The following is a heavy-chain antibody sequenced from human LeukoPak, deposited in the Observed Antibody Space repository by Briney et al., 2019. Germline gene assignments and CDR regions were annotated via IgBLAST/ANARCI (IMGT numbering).Heavy chain of an antibody. J-gene: IGHJ4*02. Sequence: HPGGSLRLSCAASGFSFSSYWMHWVRQAPGKGLVWVARISHDGSSALSADSVRGRFTISRDNSDNTLYLQLNSLRAEDTAVYYCARVSFCPRCHFDYWGQGTLVTVSS. V-gene: IGHV3-74*03. D-gene: IGHD2/OR15-2a*01. CDR1: GFSFSSYW. CDR3: ARVSFCPRCHFDY. CDR2: ISHDGSSA.